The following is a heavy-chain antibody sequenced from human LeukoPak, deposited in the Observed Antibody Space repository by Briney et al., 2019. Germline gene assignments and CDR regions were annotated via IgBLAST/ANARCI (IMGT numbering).Heavy chain of an antibody. CDR2: ISGGSSDT. J-gene: IGHJ4*02. D-gene: IGHD6-13*01. CDR3: ARGISSTWYFDY. Sequence: GGSLRLSCAASGFTFSTYAMSWVRQAPGEGLEWVSAISGGSSDTHYADSVKGRFTVSRGSAKNTVFLQMNSLRAEDTAVYFCARGISSTWYFDYWGQGALVTVSS. V-gene: IGHV3-23*01. CDR1: GFTFSTYA.